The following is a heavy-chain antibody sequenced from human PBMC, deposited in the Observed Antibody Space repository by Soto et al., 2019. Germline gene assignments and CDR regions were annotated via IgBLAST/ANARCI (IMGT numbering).Heavy chain of an antibody. V-gene: IGHV4-61*01. CDR3: ARDVLRQAGAFDI. CDR1: GGSVSSGSYY. J-gene: IGHJ3*02. CDR2: IYYSGST. Sequence: QVQLQESGPGLVKPSETLSLTCTVSGGSVSSGSYYWSWIRQPPGKGLEWIGYIYYSGSTNYNPSLKSRVTISVDTSKNQFSLKLSSVTAADTAVYYCARDVLRQAGAFDIWGQGTMVTVSS. D-gene: IGHD3-10*01.